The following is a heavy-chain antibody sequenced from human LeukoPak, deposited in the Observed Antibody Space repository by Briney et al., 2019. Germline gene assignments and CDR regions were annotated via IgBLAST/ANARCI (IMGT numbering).Heavy chain of an antibody. V-gene: IGHV1-2*02. J-gene: IGHJ4*02. D-gene: IGHD2-21*02. CDR2: INPNSGGT. CDR3: AREGVDCGGDCYSDY. CDR1: GYTFTGYY. Sequence: ASVKVSCKASGYTFTGYYMHWVRQAPGQGFEWMGWINPNSGGTNYAQKFHGRVTMTRDTSISTAYMELSRLRSDDTAVYYCAREGVDCGGDCYSDYWGQGTLVTVSS.